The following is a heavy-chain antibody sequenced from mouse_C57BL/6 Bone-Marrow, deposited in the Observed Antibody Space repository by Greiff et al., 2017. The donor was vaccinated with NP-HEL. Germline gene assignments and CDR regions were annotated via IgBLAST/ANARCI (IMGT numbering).Heavy chain of an antibody. J-gene: IGHJ1*03. V-gene: IGHV1-53*01. D-gene: IGHD1-1*01. Sequence: VQLQQSGTELVKPGASVKLSCKASGYTFTSYWMHWVKQRPGQGLEWIGNINPSNGGTNYNEKFKSKATLTVDKSSSTAYMQLSSLTSEDSAVYYCASYYGSSYWYFDVWGTGTTVTVSS. CDR3: ASYYGSSYWYFDV. CDR1: GYTFTSYW. CDR2: INPSNGGT.